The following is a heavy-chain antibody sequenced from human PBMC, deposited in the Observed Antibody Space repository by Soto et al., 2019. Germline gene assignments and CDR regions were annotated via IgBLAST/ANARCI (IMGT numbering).Heavy chain of an antibody. CDR1: GYTVTSYG. V-gene: IGHV1-18*01. CDR3: ARVMVRGLIRNWLDP. D-gene: IGHD3-10*01. Sequence: QVQLVQSGAEVKKPGASVKVSCKASGYTVTSYGISWVRQAPGQGLVWMGWISAYIVNTNYAQKLQGRVTMTTDTSTSTAYMELRSLRSDDTAVYYCARVMVRGLIRNWLDPWGQGTLVTVSS. CDR2: ISAYIVNT. J-gene: IGHJ5*02.